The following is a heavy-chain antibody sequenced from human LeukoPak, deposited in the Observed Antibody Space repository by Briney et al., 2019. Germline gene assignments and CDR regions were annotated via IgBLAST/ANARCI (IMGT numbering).Heavy chain of an antibody. D-gene: IGHD3-10*01. CDR2: ISGSGGRT. CDR3: AKGDFYGSGRDYYYYMDV. J-gene: IGHJ6*03. Sequence: GGSLRPSCEASGFTFSDHYIDWVRQAPGKGLEWVSAISGSGGRTYYADSVKGRFTISRDNSKNTLYLQMNSLRAEDTAVYNCAKGDFYGSGRDYYYYMDVWGKGTTVTISS. CDR1: GFTFSDHY. V-gene: IGHV3-23*01.